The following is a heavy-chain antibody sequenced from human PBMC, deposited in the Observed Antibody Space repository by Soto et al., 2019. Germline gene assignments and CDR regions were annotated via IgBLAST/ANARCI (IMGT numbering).Heavy chain of an antibody. V-gene: IGHV3-23*01. D-gene: IGHD6-25*01. CDR2: ISSSSGST. Sequence: EVQLLESGGGLVQPGGSLRLSCAASGFTFSTYAMAWVHQAPGKGLEWVSSISSSSGSTFYADSVKGRFTISRDNSENTLSLQMNSLRAEDTAVYYCAKQPLKVPLRFDYWGQATLVTVSS. J-gene: IGHJ4*02. CDR1: GFTFSTYA. CDR3: AKQPLKVPLRFDY.